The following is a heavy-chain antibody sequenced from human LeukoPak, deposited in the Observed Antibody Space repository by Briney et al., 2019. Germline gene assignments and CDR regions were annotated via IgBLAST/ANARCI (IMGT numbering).Heavy chain of an antibody. D-gene: IGHD1-26*01. CDR2: ISSSSDYI. Sequence: PGGSLRLSCAASAFRFSSYGMHWVRQAPGKGLEWVSSISSSSDYIYYVDSVKGRFTISRDNAKNSLYLQMNSLRAEDTAVYYCARSSGSFSEYYYYGMDVWGQGTTVTVSS. V-gene: IGHV3-21*01. J-gene: IGHJ6*02. CDR1: AFRFSSYG. CDR3: ARSSGSFSEYYYYGMDV.